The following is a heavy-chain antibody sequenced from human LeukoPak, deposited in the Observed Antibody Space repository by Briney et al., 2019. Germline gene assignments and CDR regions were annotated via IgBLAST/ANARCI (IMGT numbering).Heavy chain of an antibody. V-gene: IGHV3-23*01. D-gene: IGHD1-26*01. CDR2: ISGSGGST. CDR1: GFTFSSYA. CDR3: AYQVGATTFDY. J-gene: IGHJ4*02. Sequence: GGSLRLSCAASGFTFSSYAMSWVRQAPGKGLEWVSAISGSGGSTYYADSVKGRFTISRDKSKNTLYLQMNSLRAEDTAVYYCAYQVGATTFDYWGQGTLVTVSS.